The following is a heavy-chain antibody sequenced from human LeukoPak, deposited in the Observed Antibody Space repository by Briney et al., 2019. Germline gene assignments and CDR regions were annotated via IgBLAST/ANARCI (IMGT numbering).Heavy chain of an antibody. D-gene: IGHD3-3*01. J-gene: IGHJ5*02. CDR3: ARALPRGFWSVYPLFDP. CDR1: GGSFSGYY. V-gene: IGHV4-34*01. CDR2: INHSGST. Sequence: SETLSLTCAVYGGSFSGYYWSWIRQPPGKGLEWIGEINHSGSTNYNPSLKSRVTISVDTSKNQFSLKLSSVTATDTAVYYCARALPRGFWSVYPLFDPWGQGTLVTVSS.